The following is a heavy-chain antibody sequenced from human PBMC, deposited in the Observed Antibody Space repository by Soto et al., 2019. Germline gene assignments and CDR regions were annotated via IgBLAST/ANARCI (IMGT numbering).Heavy chain of an antibody. CDR2: IIPIFGTA. CDR3: ASAQRVSSSLDIYYYYYYGMDV. J-gene: IGHJ6*02. Sequence: QVQLVQSGAEVKKPGSSVKVSCTAPGGTFSSYAISWVRQAPGQGLEWMGGIIPIFGTAKYAQKFQGRVTITADESTSTGYMELSSLRSEDTAVYYCASAQRVSSSLDIYYYYYYGMDVWGQGTTVTVSS. V-gene: IGHV1-69*01. D-gene: IGHD6-19*01. CDR1: GGTFSSYA.